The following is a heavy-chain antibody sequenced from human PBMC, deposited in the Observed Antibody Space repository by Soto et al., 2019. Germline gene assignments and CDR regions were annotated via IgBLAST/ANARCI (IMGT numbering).Heavy chain of an antibody. J-gene: IGHJ4*02. CDR1: GGTFSSYA. D-gene: IGHD3-22*01. Sequence: QVQLVQSGAEVKKPGSSVKVSCKASGGTFSSYAISWVRQAPGQGLEWMGGIIPIFGTANYAQKFQGRVTITADESTSTAYMERSSLRSEDTAVYYCARHGGYYYESSGYSIDYWGPGTLVTVSS. V-gene: IGHV1-69*01. CDR3: ARHGGYYYESSGYSIDY. CDR2: IIPIFGTA.